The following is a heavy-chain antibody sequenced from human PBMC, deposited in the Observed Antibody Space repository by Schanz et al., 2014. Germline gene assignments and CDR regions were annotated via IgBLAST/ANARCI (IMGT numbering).Heavy chain of an antibody. J-gene: IGHJ5*02. D-gene: IGHD6-13*01. CDR2: IYYSGGT. V-gene: IGHV4-59*01. Sequence: QVQLQASGPGLVKPSETLSLTCTVSGGSMSGYHWIWIRQPPGRGLEWIGHIYYSGGTHYNPSVESRVTKSIDMSKSQFSLTLSTVIAADTAIYFCARGAAAGIYNWFDPWGQGTQVIVSS. CDR3: ARGAAAGIYNWFDP. CDR1: GGSMSGYH.